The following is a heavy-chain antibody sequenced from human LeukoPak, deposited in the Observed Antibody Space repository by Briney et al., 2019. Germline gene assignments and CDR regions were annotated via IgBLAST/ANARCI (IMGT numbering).Heavy chain of an antibody. V-gene: IGHV3-9*01. CDR3: AKDLSSAITSALVLDV. D-gene: IGHD3-22*01. CDR1: GFSFSSYW. CDR2: ITWNRDNI. J-gene: IGHJ6*02. Sequence: GGSLRLSCTASGFSFSSYWMSWVRQAPGKGLEWVSGITWNRDNIGYGDSVKGRFTISRDNVKNVLYLQMTSLRPEDTALYYCAKDLSSAITSALVLDVWGQGTTVIVSS.